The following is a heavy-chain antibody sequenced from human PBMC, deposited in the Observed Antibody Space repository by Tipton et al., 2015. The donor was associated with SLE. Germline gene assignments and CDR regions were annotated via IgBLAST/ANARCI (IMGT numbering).Heavy chain of an antibody. Sequence: SLRLSCAASGFTFRSFTMNWVRQAPGKGLEWVSSISSSSTYIYYRDSVKGQFTISRDNAKNSLYLQMNSLRVEDTAVSYCARASYGGWFDPWGQGTLVTVSS. CDR2: ISSSSTYI. CDR1: GFTFRSFT. J-gene: IGHJ5*02. D-gene: IGHD3-10*01. V-gene: IGHV3-21*06. CDR3: ARASYGGWFDP.